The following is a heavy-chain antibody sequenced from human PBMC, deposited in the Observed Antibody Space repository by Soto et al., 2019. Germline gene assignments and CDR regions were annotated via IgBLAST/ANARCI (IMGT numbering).Heavy chain of an antibody. CDR3: AREYYDFWSGYQSDNWFDP. Sequence: GESLKISCKGSGYSFTSYWISWVRQMPGKGLEWMGRIDPSDSYTNYSPSFQGHVTISADKSISTAYLQWSSLKASDTAMYYCAREYYDFWSGYQSDNWFDPWGQGTLVTVS. CDR1: GYSFTSYW. J-gene: IGHJ5*02. D-gene: IGHD3-3*01. V-gene: IGHV5-10-1*01. CDR2: IDPSDSYT.